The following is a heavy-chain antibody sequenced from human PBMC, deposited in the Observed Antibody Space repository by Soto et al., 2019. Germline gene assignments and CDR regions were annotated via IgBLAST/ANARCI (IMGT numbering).Heavy chain of an antibody. J-gene: IGHJ5*02. CDR3: AGALWSSSWYQNWFDP. V-gene: IGHV4-31*03. Sequence: SETLSLTCTVSGGSISSGGYYWSWIRQHPGKGLEWIGYIYYSGSTYYNPSLKSRVTISVDTSKNQFSLKLSSVTAADTAVYYCAGALWSSSWYQNWFDPWGQGTLVTVSS. CDR1: GGSISSGGYY. D-gene: IGHD6-13*01. CDR2: IYYSGST.